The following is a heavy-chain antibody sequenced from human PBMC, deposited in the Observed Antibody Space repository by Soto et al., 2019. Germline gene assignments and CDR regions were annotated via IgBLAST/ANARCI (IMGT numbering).Heavy chain of an antibody. CDR3: ARYGLWSGYSQDH. CDR1: GYKFTSYG. V-gene: IGHV1-18*01. D-gene: IGHD3-3*01. CDR2: VTAYNDNV. Sequence: QIQLVQSGAEVKKPGASVKVSCKVSGYKFTSYGINWVRQAPGQGLEWMGWVTAYNDNVKYAEKFQGRVTMTADTATTTAHMELRHLRPGDTAVFYCARYGLWSGYSQDHWGQGTLVTVAS. J-gene: IGHJ4*02.